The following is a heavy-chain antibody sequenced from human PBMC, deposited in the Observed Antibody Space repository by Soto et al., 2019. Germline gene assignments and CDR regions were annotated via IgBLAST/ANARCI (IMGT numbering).Heavy chain of an antibody. D-gene: IGHD2-8*01. CDR2: INYSGST. CDR1: SGSMISSPNH. CDR3: VRDGASLINVFFGMDV. V-gene: IGHV4-39*02. J-gene: IGHJ6*02. Sequence: SETLSLTCIVSSGSMISSPNHWGWIRQPPGKGLEWIGNINYSGSTYYNPSLQSRLTISVDTSNNQFSLTLSSVTAADTAVYYCVRDGASLINVFFGMDVWGQGTTVT.